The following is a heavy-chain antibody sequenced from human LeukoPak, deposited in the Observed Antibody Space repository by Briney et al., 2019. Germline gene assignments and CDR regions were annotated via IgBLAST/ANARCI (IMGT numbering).Heavy chain of an antibody. V-gene: IGHV1-2*02. Sequence: ASVKVSCKASGYTFTDYYMHWVRQAPGQGLEWMGWVNPNNGGTSYAQKFQGRVSMTRDTSINTAYMELSRLTSDDTAVYYCARLPDSSSWPPKHYYYYGMDVWGQGTTVTVSS. J-gene: IGHJ6*02. CDR1: GYTFTDYY. D-gene: IGHD6-13*01. CDR2: VNPNNGGT. CDR3: ARLPDSSSWPPKHYYYYGMDV.